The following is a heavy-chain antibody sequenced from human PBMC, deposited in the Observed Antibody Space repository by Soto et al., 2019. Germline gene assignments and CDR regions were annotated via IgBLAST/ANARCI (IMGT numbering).Heavy chain of an antibody. V-gene: IGHV4-59*08. CDR3: VRQGFGSLHGLVDV. Sequence: QVQLQESGPGLVKPSETLSLTCTVSDDSSSSYKWSWIRQPPGRRLERIGYIDSSGGTSYNPSPRSRVTIAADTSAKQCPLKLSSVTAADAAVYYCVRQGFGSLHGLVDVWGQGTTVTVSS. J-gene: IGHJ6*02. CDR2: IDSSGGT. D-gene: IGHD3-10*01. CDR1: DDSSSSYK.